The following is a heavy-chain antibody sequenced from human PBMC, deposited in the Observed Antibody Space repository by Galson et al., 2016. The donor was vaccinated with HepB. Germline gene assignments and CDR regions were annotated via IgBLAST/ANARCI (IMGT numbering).Heavy chain of an antibody. CDR3: VRDPLTVVVANRADWFDP. V-gene: IGHV3-21*01. CDR1: GFTFSTYN. Sequence: SLRLSCAASGFTFSTYNMNWVRQAPGKGLEWVSSIGNSNSSIYYADSVKGRFTISRDNAKKSLYLQMNSLRAEDTAIYYCVRDPLTVVVANRADWFDPWGQGTLVTVSS. D-gene: IGHD2-15*01. CDR2: IGNSNSSI. J-gene: IGHJ5*02.